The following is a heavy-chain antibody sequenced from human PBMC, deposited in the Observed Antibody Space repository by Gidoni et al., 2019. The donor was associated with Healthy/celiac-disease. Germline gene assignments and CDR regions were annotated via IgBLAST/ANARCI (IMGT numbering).Heavy chain of an antibody. CDR1: GGSFSGYY. CDR3: ARARNSSGWLP. D-gene: IGHD6-19*01. V-gene: IGHV4-34*01. Sequence: QVQLQHWGPGLWTPSETLSLTCAVHGGSFSGYYWCWIRQPPGKGLEWIGEINHSGSTNYNPSLKSRVTISVDTSKNQCSLKLSSVAAADTAVYYCARARNSSGWLPWGQGTLVTVSS. J-gene: IGHJ5*02. CDR2: INHSGST.